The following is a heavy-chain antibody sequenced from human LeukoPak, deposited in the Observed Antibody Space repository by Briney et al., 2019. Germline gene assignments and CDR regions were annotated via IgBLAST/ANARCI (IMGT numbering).Heavy chain of an antibody. D-gene: IGHD2-15*01. CDR1: GGSISSSSYY. CDR3: AREDRYCSGGSCYS. CDR2: IHYSGST. J-gene: IGHJ4*02. Sequence: SETLSLTCTVSGGSISSSSYYWGWIRQPPGKGLEWIGSIHYSGSTNYNPSLKSRVIISVDTSKNQFSLELSSVTAADTAVYYCAREDRYCSGGSCYSWGQGTLVTVSS. V-gene: IGHV4-39*07.